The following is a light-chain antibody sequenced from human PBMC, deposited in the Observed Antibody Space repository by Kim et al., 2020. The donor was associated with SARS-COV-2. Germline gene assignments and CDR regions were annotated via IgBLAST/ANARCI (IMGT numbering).Light chain of an antibody. CDR3: QSYDTSLSGNWV. V-gene: IGLV1-40*01. J-gene: IGLJ3*02. CDR1: KSNIGAGYD. Sequence: VTISCSGTKSNIGAGYDVHWYQQFPGSAPKLLIYANNNRPSGVPDRFSGSKSVTSASLAISGLQAEDEADYYCQSYDTSLSGNWVFGGGTQLTVL. CDR2: ANN.